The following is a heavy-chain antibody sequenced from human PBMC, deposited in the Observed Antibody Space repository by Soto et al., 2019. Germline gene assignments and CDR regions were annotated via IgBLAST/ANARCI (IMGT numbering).Heavy chain of an antibody. CDR2: INHSGST. Sequence: PSETLSLTCAVYGGSFSGYYWSWIRQPPGKGLEWIGEINHSGSTNYNPSLKSRVTISVDTSKNQFSLKLGSVTAADTAVYYCARGLVAVADPAYYFDYWGQGTLVTVSS. D-gene: IGHD6-19*01. CDR3: ARGLVAVADPAYYFDY. V-gene: IGHV4-34*01. CDR1: GGSFSGYY. J-gene: IGHJ4*02.